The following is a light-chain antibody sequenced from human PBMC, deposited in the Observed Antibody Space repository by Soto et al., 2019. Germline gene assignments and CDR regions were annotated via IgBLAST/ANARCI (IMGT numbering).Light chain of an antibody. CDR2: GAS. CDR1: QSVSSSY. CDR3: QQHDDSFTWM. Sequence: EVGFNQSPCTLSLSPGERATLSCRASQSVSSSYLAWYQQKPGQAPRLLIYGASSRATGIPDRFSGSGSGTDFTLTITRLEPEDFAVYFCQQHDDSFTWMFGQGTKVDIK. J-gene: IGKJ1*01. V-gene: IGKV3-20*01.